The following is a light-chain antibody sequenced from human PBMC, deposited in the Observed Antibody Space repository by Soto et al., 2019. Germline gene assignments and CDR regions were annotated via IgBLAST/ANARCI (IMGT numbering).Light chain of an antibody. J-gene: IGKJ5*01. CDR1: QSVSSN. V-gene: IGKV3-15*01. CDR3: QQYNNWPRDT. Sequence: EIVMTQSPATLSVSPGERATLSCRASQSVSSNLACYQQKPGQAPRLLIYGASTRATGIPARFSGSGSGTEFTLTISSLQSEDFAVYYCQQYNNWPRDTFGQGTRLEIK. CDR2: GAS.